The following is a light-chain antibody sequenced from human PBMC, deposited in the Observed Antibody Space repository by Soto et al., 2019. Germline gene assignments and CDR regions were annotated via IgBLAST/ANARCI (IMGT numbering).Light chain of an antibody. CDR3: QQLHSYPIT. CDR2: HAS. Sequence: DIQMTQSPSTLPASVGDRVTITCRASQSISNWLAWYQQKPRTAPKLLIYHASTLQSGVPSRFSGSESGAEFTLRINSLQPEDFGTYYCQQLHSYPITFGQGTRLEIK. J-gene: IGKJ5*01. V-gene: IGKV1-5*01. CDR1: QSISNW.